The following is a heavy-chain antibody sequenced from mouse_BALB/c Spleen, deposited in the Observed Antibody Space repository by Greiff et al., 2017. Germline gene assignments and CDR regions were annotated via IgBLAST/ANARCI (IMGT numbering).Heavy chain of an antibody. Sequence: VQLQQSGAELMKPGASVKISCKATGYTFSSYWIEWVKQRPGHGLEWIGEILPGSGSTNYNEKFKGKATFTADTSSNTAYMQLSSLTSEDSAVYYCAKRDYYGSSYVWFAYWGQGTLVTVSA. CDR3: AKRDYYGSSYVWFAY. V-gene: IGHV1-9*01. J-gene: IGHJ3*01. CDR2: ILPGSGST. CDR1: GYTFSSYW. D-gene: IGHD1-1*01.